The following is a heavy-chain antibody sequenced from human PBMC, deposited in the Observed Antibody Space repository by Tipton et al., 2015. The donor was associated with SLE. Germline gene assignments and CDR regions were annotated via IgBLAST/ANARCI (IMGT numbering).Heavy chain of an antibody. J-gene: IGHJ5*02. V-gene: IGHV4-4*07. CDR1: GGSISSHY. Sequence: TLSLTCTVSGGSISSHYWSWIRQPAGKGLEWIGRLYTSGSPNYNPSLKSPVPISVDTSKNQFSLKLNSVTAADTAVYYCARHPGYSDSWYWFDPWGQGTLVTVSS. D-gene: IGHD6-13*01. CDR3: ARHPGYSDSWYWFDP. CDR2: LYTSGSP.